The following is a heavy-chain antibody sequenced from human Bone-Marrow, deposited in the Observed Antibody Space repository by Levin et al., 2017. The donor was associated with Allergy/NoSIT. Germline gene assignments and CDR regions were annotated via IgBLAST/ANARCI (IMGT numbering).Heavy chain of an antibody. J-gene: IGHJ3*02. V-gene: IGHV4-59*01. D-gene: IGHD2-15*01. CDR2: IYYPGDT. CDR1: GGSISGSY. CDR3: ARDLGSRSRWDNAFDI. Sequence: SQTLSLTCSVSGGSISGSYWSWIRQPPGKGLEWIGYIYYPGDTNYNPSLKSRVSISVDTSKNQFSLRLRTVTAADTALYYCARDLGSRSRWDNAFDIWGQGTMVTVSS.